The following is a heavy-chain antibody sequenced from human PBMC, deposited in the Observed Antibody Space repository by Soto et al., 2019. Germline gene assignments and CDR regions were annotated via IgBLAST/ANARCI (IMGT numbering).Heavy chain of an antibody. CDR3: ATRLSTLAYYDFWSGPYGMDV. CDR1: GGSISSSSYY. Sequence: QLQLQESGPGLVKPSETLSLTCTVSGGSISSSSYYWGWIRQPPGKGLEWIGSIYYSGSTYYNPSLKSRVTISVDTSKNQFSLKLSSVTAADTAVYYCATRLSTLAYYDFWSGPYGMDVWGRGTTVTVSS. J-gene: IGHJ6*02. D-gene: IGHD3-3*01. V-gene: IGHV4-39*01. CDR2: IYYSGST.